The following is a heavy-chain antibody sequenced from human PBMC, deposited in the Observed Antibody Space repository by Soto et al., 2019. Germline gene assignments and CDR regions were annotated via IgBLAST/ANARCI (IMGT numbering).Heavy chain of an antibody. CDR2: IKSRIDGETT. D-gene: IGHD3-10*01. J-gene: IGHJ4*02. Sequence: EVQLVESGGGLVKPGGSLRLSCAASGFTFNNAWMNWVRQAPGKGLEWVGRIKSRIDGETTDYAAPVQGRFTISRDDSKNTLYLQMNSLRAEDTAVYYCARDWGDGDPNFDYWGQGTLVTVSS. CDR1: GFTFNNAW. V-gene: IGHV3-15*01. CDR3: ARDWGDGDPNFDY.